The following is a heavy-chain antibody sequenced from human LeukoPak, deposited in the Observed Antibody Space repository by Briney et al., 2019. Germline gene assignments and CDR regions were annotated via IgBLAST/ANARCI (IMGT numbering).Heavy chain of an antibody. CDR1: GVSIDIGGCY. CDR2: IDYAGST. CDR3: ARLLWSGYVYFDY. Sequence: SQTLSLTCTVSGVSIDIGGCYWSWVRQSPGKGLEWIGNIDYAGSTPYNPSLKSRVTISIDKSQNQLSLQLSSVTAADTAVYYCARLLWSGYVYFDYWGQGTLVTVSS. D-gene: IGHD3-3*01. V-gene: IGHV4-30-2*06. J-gene: IGHJ4*02.